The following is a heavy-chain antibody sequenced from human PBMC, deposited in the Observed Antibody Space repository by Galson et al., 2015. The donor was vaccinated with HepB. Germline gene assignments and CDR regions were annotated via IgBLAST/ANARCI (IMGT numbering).Heavy chain of an antibody. V-gene: IGHV3-73*01. CDR1: GFTFSGSA. CDR3: IRMADLSGYSSS. Sequence: SLRLSCAASGFTFSGSAIHWVRQTSGKGPEWVGRIRIKASNYATAYAASLQGRFTISRDDSKNTAYLHMKSLKTEDTAVYYCIRMADLSGYSSSWGQGTLVTVSS. J-gene: IGHJ4*02. D-gene: IGHD6-13*01. CDR2: IRIKASNYAT.